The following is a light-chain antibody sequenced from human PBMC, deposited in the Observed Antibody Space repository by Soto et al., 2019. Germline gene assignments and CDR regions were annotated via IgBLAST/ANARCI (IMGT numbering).Light chain of an antibody. V-gene: IGKV3-15*01. J-gene: IGKJ1*01. CDR1: QSVRTT. CDR2: DAS. CDR3: QQYTDWPTT. Sequence: EIVMTQSPATLSVSPGERATLSCRASQSVRTTVAWYQQRPGQAPRLLIYDASTRATGVPARFSGGGSGTDFTLTVTSVQSEDFGSYYCQQYTDWPTTFGQGTKVEIK.